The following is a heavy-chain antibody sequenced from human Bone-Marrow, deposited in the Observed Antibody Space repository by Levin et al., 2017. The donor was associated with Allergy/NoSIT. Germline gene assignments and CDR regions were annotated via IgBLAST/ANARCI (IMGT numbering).Heavy chain of an antibody. J-gene: IGHJ4*02. D-gene: IGHD6-19*01. CDR1: KFMFSNFW. Sequence: SGGSLRLSCAASKFMFSNFWMSWVRQAPGKGLEWVATLKPDGSEKYYVDSVRGRFTISRDNAKNSLYLQMNSLRAEDTAVYYCARDTNQAVAGVDYWGQGTLVAVSS. CDR3: ARDTNQAVAGVDY. CDR2: LKPDGSEK. V-gene: IGHV3-7*03.